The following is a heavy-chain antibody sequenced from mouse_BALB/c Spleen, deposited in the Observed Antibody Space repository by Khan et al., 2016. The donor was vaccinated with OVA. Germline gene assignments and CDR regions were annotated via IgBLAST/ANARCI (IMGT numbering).Heavy chain of an antibody. CDR2: ISSGGSYT. CDR3: KRGEGYYRYPYAMDF. CDR1: GFTFSSYT. Sequence: EVELVESGGGLVKPGGSLKLSCAASGFTFSSYTMSWVRQNPEKRLEWVATISSGGSYTYYPDSVKGRFTLSRDNSKNTLYLQLTSLKSEDTDIYFCKRGEGYYRYPYAMDFWGQGTSVTVSS. J-gene: IGHJ4*01. D-gene: IGHD2-14*01. V-gene: IGHV5-6-4*01.